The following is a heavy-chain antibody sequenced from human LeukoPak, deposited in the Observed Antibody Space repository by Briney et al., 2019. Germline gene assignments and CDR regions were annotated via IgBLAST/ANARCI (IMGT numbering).Heavy chain of an antibody. D-gene: IGHD3-16*02. V-gene: IGHV4-4*02. CDR3: ARSDYIWGSYRVYDY. CDR2: ISHSENT. J-gene: IGHJ4*02. CDR1: GGSITSRSW. Sequence: AGTLSLTCAVSGGSITSRSWWSWLRHAPGKGLEWIGEISHSENTNYNPSLKSRVTTSIDKSNNQFSLNLTSVTAADTAVYYCARSDYIWGSYRVYDYWGQGTLVTVSS.